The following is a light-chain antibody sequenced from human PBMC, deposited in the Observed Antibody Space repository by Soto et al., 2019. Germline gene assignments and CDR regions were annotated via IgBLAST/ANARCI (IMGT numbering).Light chain of an antibody. J-gene: IGKJ4*01. CDR3: QQYQSWPLT. V-gene: IGKV3-15*01. Sequence: EIVMTQSPATLSLSPGARATLSCRASQSVYSNLAWYQQKPGQTPGLLIYESSTRATGIPARFSGGGSGTEFTLTISSLQSEDFADYFCQQYQSWPLTFGGGTKVEIK. CDR1: QSVYSN. CDR2: ESS.